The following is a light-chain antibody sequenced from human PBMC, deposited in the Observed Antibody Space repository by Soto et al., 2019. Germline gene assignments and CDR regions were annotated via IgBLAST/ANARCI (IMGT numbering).Light chain of an antibody. V-gene: IGKV3-15*01. J-gene: IGKJ1*01. CDR3: QQYYTWPRT. CDR1: QSVSTN. Sequence: EIVMTQSPGTLSVSPGEGATLSCRASQSVSTNLAWYQQKPDQAPRLLIYGASTTATGMPARFSGSGSGTEFTLTISSLQSEDCAVYYCQQYYTWPRTFGQGTSVDIK. CDR2: GAS.